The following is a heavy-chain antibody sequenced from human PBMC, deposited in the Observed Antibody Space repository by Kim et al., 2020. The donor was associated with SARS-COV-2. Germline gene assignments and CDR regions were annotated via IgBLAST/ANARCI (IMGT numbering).Heavy chain of an antibody. CDR1: GFTFSSYS. J-gene: IGHJ6*02. Sequence: GGSLRLSCAASGFTFSSYSMNWVRQAPGKGLEWVSYISSSSSTIYYADSVKGRFTISRDNAKNSLYLQMNSLRDEDTAVYYCARDGRYCSGGSCYSYYYYGMDVWGQGTTVTVSS. CDR3: ARDGRYCSGGSCYSYYYYGMDV. D-gene: IGHD2-15*01. CDR2: ISSSSSTI. V-gene: IGHV3-48*02.